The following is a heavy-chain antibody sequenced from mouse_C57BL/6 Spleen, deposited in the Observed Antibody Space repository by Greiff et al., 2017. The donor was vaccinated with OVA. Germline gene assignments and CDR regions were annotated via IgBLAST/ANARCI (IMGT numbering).Heavy chain of an antibody. V-gene: IGHV1-82*01. CDR2: IYPGDGDT. Sequence: VQLQQSGPELVKPGASVKISCKASGYAFSSSWMNWVKQRPGKGLEWIGRIYPGDGDTNYNGKFKGKATLTADKSSSTAYMQLSSLTSEDSAVYFCAREAYYCDYWGQGTTLTVSS. J-gene: IGHJ2*01. CDR1: GYAFSSSW. CDR3: AREAYYCDY.